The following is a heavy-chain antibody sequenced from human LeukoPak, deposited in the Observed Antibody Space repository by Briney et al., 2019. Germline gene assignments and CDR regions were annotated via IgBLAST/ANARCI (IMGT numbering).Heavy chain of an antibody. CDR1: GFTFSSYA. CDR2: ISGSGGTT. V-gene: IGHV3-23*01. CDR3: AKDVPGYSYGTFDY. D-gene: IGHD5-18*01. J-gene: IGHJ4*02. Sequence: GRSLRLSCAASGFTFSSYAMSWVRQAPGKGLEWVSAISGSGGTTYYADSVKGRFTISRDNSKNTLYLQMNSLRAEAPAVYYCAKDVPGYSYGTFDYWGQGTLVTVSS.